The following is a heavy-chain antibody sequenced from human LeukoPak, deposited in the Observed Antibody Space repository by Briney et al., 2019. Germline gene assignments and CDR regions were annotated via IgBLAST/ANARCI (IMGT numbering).Heavy chain of an antibody. CDR1: GGSISSGAYY. V-gene: IGHV4-31*03. J-gene: IGHJ3*02. Sequence: SETLSLTCTVSGGSISSGAYYWTWIRQLPGKGLEWIGYIYYNGNTYYNPSLKSRLTISVDTSKNQFSLNLSSVTAADTAVYYCAREGRGGCWGNDAFDIWGQGTMVTVSS. CDR3: AREGRGGCWGNDAFDI. CDR2: IYYNGNT. D-gene: IGHD3-10*01.